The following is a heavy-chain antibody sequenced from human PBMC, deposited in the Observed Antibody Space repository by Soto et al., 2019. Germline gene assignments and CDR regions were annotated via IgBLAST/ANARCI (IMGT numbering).Heavy chain of an antibody. Sequence: EASVKVSCKASGGTFSSYAISWVRQAPGQGLEWMGGIIPIFGTANYAQKFQGRVTITADESTSTAYMELSSLRSEDTAVYYCARAPPKYSSGSLDYWGQGTLVTVSS. CDR1: GGTFSSYA. CDR3: ARAPPKYSSGSLDY. J-gene: IGHJ4*02. D-gene: IGHD6-19*01. V-gene: IGHV1-69*13. CDR2: IIPIFGTA.